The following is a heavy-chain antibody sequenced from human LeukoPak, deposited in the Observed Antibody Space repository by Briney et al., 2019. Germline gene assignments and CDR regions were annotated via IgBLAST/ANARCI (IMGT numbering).Heavy chain of an antibody. CDR1: GGTFSSYA. J-gene: IGHJ4*02. D-gene: IGHD2-15*01. V-gene: IGHV1-2*02. CDR2: INPNSGGT. CDR3: ARGKRSSGGSCYDY. Sequence: ASVKVSCKASGGTFSSYAISWVRQAPGQGLEWMGWINPNSGGTNYAQKFQGRVTMTRDTSISTAYMELSRLRSDDTAVYYCARGKRSSGGSCYDYWGQGTLVTVSS.